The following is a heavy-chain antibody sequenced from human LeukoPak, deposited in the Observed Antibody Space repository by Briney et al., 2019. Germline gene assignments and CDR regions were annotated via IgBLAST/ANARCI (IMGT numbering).Heavy chain of an antibody. CDR1: GYTFTSYY. CDR2: INPSGGST. V-gene: IGHV1-46*01. J-gene: IGHJ6*02. D-gene: IGHD3-22*01. Sequence: APVKVSCKASGYTFTSYYMHWVRQAPGQGLEWMGIINPSGGSTSYAQKFQGRVTMTRDTSTSTVYMELSSLRSEDTAVYYCAVGYYDSSASTTGYYYYGMDVWGQGTTVTVSS. CDR3: AVGYYDSSASTTGYYYYGMDV.